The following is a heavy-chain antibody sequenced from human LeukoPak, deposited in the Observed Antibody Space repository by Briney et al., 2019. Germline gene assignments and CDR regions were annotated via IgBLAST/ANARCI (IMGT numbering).Heavy chain of an antibody. J-gene: IGHJ5*02. CDR3: ARHPSLSYCSGGSCWFDP. CDR2: MYYSGST. CDR1: GGXISSSSSF. D-gene: IGHD2-15*01. Sequence: SETLSLTCTVSGGXISSSSSFWGWIRQPPGKGLEWIGSMYYSGSTYYNPSLKSRVTISVDTSKNQFSLNLSSVTAADTAVYYCARHPSLSYCSGGSCWFDPWGQGTLVTVSS. V-gene: IGHV4-39*01.